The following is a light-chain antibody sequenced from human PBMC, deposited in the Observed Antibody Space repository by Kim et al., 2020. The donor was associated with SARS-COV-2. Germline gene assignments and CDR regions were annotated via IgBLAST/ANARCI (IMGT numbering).Light chain of an antibody. J-gene: IGLJ1*01. V-gene: IGLV2-14*04. CDR3: SSYTSSSTWV. CDR2: DVS. CDR1: SSDVGGYNY. Sequence: GQPITISCTGTSSDVGGYNYVSWYQQHPGKAPKRMIYDVSKRPSGVSKRFSGSKSGNTASLTISGLQAEDEADYYRSSYTSSSTWVFGTGTKVTVL.